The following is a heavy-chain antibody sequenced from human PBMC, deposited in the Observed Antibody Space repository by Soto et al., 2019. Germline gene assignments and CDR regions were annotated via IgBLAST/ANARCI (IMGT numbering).Heavy chain of an antibody. CDR2: IIPMLGIA. Sequence: QVQLVQSGAEVKKPGSSVKVSCQASGGSFSDYAISWVRQAPGQGLEWMGGIIPMLGIADNAQKFQGRVIITEDEYTSKVYMELSSLRSEDTAVYYCARDGDYYDSSGFQRDYHYYGMDVWGHGTTVTVAS. J-gene: IGHJ6*02. V-gene: IGHV1-69*01. CDR3: ARDGDYYDSSGFQRDYHYYGMDV. CDR1: GGSFSDYA. D-gene: IGHD3-22*01.